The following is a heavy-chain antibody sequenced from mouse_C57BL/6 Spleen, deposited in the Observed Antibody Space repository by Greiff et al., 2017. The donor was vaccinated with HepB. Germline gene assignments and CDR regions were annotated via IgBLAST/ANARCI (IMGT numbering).Heavy chain of an antibody. D-gene: IGHD4-1*01. V-gene: IGHV5-17*01. J-gene: IGHJ3*01. CDR3: ARDWAVWFAY. CDR1: GFTFSDYG. CDR2: ISSGSSTI. Sequence: EVKLQESGGGLVKPGGSLKLSCAASGFTFSDYGMHWVRQAPEKGLEWVAYISSGSSTIYYADTVKGRFTISRDNAKNTLFLQMTSLRSEDTAMYYCARDWAVWFAYWGQGTLVTVSA.